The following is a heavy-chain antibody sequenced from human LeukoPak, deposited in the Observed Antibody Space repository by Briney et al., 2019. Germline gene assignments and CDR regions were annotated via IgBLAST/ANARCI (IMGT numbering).Heavy chain of an antibody. Sequence: ASVKVSCKDSGYTFTGYYMHWVRQAPGQGLEWMGWMNPNSGGTNYAQKFQGRVTMTRDTSISTAYMELSRLRSDDTAVYYCARKGVSGNLFDYWGQGRLVSVSS. D-gene: IGHD6-19*01. J-gene: IGHJ4*02. CDR1: GYTFTGYY. V-gene: IGHV1-2*02. CDR3: ARKGVSGNLFDY. CDR2: MNPNSGGT.